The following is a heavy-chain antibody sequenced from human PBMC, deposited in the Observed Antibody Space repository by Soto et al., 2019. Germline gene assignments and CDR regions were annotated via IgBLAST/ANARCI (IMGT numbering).Heavy chain of an antibody. CDR1: GFTFSSYA. V-gene: IGHV3-23*01. D-gene: IGHD2-21*02. Sequence: GGSLRLSCAASGFTFSSYAMSWVRQAPVKGLEWVSAISGSGGSTYYADSVKGRFTISRDNSKNTLYLQMNSLRAEDTAVYYCAKPRLWGRLYRYWGQGTLVTVSS. CDR3: AKPRLWGRLYRY. CDR2: ISGSGGST. J-gene: IGHJ4*02.